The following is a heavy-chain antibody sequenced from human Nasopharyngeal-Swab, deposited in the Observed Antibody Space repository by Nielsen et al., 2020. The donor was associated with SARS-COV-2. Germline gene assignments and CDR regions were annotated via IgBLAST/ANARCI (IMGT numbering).Heavy chain of an antibody. CDR2: IIPIFGTA. V-gene: IGHV1-69*01. CDR3: ARDAAFWSGFDY. D-gene: IGHD3-3*01. Sequence: WVRQAPGQGLEWMGGIIPIFGTANYAQKFQGRATITADESTSTAYMELSSLRSEDTAVYHCARDAAFWSGFDYWGQGTLVTVSS. J-gene: IGHJ4*02.